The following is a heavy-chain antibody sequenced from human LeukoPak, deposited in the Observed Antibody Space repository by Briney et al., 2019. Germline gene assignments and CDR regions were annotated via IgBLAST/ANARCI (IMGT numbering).Heavy chain of an antibody. D-gene: IGHD3-10*01. CDR1: GFTFSNFW. V-gene: IGHV3-74*01. CDR3: SREDYSDSRSHL. CDR2: ITSDGSNT. J-gene: IGHJ4*02. Sequence: GVSLRLSCAASGFTFSNFWMHWVRQGPGKGLVWVSRITSDGSNTNYADSVRGRFTISRDNAKNTLYLQMNSLRAEDTAVYYCSREDYSDSRSHLWGQGTLVTVSS.